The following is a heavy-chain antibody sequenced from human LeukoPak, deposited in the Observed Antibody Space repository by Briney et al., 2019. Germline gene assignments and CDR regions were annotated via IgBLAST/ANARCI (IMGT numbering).Heavy chain of an antibody. D-gene: IGHD1-1*01. CDR3: ARERVRWNDGWDYFDY. CDR2: ISAYNGNT. J-gene: IGHJ4*02. Sequence: ASVKVSCKASGYTFTSYGISWVRQAPGQGLEWMGWISAYNGNTNYAQKFQGRVTITTDESTSTACMELSSLRSEDTAVYYCARERVRWNDGWDYFDYWGQGTLVTVSS. CDR1: GYTFTSYG. V-gene: IGHV1-18*01.